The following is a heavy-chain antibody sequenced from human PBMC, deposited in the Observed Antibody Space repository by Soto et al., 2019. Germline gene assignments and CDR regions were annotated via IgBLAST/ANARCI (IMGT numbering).Heavy chain of an antibody. V-gene: IGHV3-21*01. CDR2: ISSSSSYI. Sequence: GGSLRLSCAASGFTFSSYSMNWVRQAPGKGLEWVSSISSSSSYIYYADSVKGRFTISRDNAKNSLYLQMNSLRAEDTAVYYCARGSLGYSYGNYGMDVWGQGTTVTVAS. D-gene: IGHD5-18*01. CDR3: ARGSLGYSYGNYGMDV. CDR1: GFTFSSYS. J-gene: IGHJ6*02.